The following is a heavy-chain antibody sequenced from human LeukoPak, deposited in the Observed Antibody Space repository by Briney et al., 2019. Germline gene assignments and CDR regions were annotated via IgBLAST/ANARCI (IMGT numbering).Heavy chain of an antibody. CDR2: IYTSGST. Sequence: PSETLSLTCTVSGGSISSYYWSWIRQPPGKGLEWIGYIYTSGSTNYNPSLKSRVTISVDTSKNQFSLKLSSVTAADTAVYYCARLKHQIFGMVSGRGAFDIWGQGTMVTVSS. CDR3: ARLKHQIFGMVSGRGAFDI. V-gene: IGHV4-4*09. J-gene: IGHJ3*02. CDR1: GGSISSYY. D-gene: IGHD3-3*01.